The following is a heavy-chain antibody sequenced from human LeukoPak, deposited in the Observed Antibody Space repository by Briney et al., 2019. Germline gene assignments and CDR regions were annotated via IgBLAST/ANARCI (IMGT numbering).Heavy chain of an antibody. CDR1: GGSFSGYY. CDR2: INHSGST. Sequence: HSETLSLTCAVYGGSFSGYYWSWIRQPPGKGLEWIGEINHSGSTNYNPSLKSRVTISVDTSKNQFSLKLSSVTAADTAVYYCARGPPSYDILTGPMYNWFDPWGQGTLVTVSS. CDR3: ARGPPSYDILTGPMYNWFDP. V-gene: IGHV4-34*01. J-gene: IGHJ5*02. D-gene: IGHD3-9*01.